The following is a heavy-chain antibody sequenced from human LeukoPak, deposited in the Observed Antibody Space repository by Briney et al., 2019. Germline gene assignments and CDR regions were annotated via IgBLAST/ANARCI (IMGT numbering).Heavy chain of an antibody. Sequence: GGSLRLSCAASGFTFSTYRMNWVRQAPGKGLEWVSFISSGSGYIYYADSAKGRFTISRDNAKNSLYLQMNSLRVEDTAVYYCAGGENYFDYWGQGTLVTVSS. CDR1: GFTFSTYR. CDR3: AGGENYFDY. J-gene: IGHJ4*02. V-gene: IGHV3-21*01. D-gene: IGHD1-26*01. CDR2: ISSGSGYI.